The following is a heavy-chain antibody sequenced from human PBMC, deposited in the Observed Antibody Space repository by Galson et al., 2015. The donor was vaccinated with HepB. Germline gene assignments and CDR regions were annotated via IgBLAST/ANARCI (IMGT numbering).Heavy chain of an antibody. D-gene: IGHD6-13*01. CDR2: ISSSSSYI. J-gene: IGHJ6*02. CDR1: GFTFSSYS. Sequence: SLRLSCAASGFTFSSYSMNWVRQAPGKGLEWVSSISSSSSYIYYADSVKGRFTISRDNAKNSLYLQMNSLRAEDTAVYYCARDAGYSSSWFPSDYYGMDVWGQGTTVTVSS. V-gene: IGHV3-21*01. CDR3: ARDAGYSSSWFPSDYYGMDV.